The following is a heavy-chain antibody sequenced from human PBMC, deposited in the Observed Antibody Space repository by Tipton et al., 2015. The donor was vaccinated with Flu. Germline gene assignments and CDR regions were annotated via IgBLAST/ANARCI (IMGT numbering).Heavy chain of an antibody. J-gene: IGHJ5*02. Sequence: TLSLTCTVSGASISSGGYFWSWIRQHPGKGLEWIGSIVRSGSANYNPSLKSRVTISIDTSKNQFSLSMKSVTAADLAVYYCARRDYSNYVSDPKSWFDPWGQGTLVTFSS. CDR2: IVRSGSA. V-gene: IGHV4-39*07. CDR1: GASISSGGYF. D-gene: IGHD4-11*01. CDR3: ARRDYSNYVSDPKSWFDP.